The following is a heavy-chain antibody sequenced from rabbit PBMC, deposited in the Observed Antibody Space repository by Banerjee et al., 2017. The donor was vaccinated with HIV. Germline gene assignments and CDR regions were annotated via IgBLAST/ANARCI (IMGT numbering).Heavy chain of an antibody. CDR2: INTDSGYF. CDR3: ARGSAGIPTYGAANL. D-gene: IGHD4-2*01. J-gene: IGHJ4*01. V-gene: IGHV1S40*01. CDR1: GFSFSSSYW. Sequence: QSLEESGGDLVKPGASLTLTCTASGFSFSSSYWICWVRQAPGKGLEWIGCINTDSGYFYYASWAKGRFTVSKISSTTVTLQMTSLTAADTATYFCARGSAGIPTYGAANLWGPGTLVTVS.